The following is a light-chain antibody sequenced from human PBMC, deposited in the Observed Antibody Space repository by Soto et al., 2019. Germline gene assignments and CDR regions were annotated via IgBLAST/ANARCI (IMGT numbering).Light chain of an antibody. CDR3: QQSNDLVS. J-gene: IGKJ5*01. CDR2: DAS. V-gene: IGKV1-33*01. CDR1: QDINNY. Sequence: DIQITQSPSSLSASVVDRVTITCQASQDINNYVNWYQQKPGKAPKLLIFDASTLKTGVPSRFSGSGSGTDFSFSISSLHPEDIATYYCQQSNDLVSFGQGTRLEIK.